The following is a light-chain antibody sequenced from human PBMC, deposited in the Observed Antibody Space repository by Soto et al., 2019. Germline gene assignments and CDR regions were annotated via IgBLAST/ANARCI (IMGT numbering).Light chain of an antibody. V-gene: IGLV2-14*01. J-gene: IGLJ2*01. CDR1: SSDVGVYNY. CDR3: CSYTSSSTVV. Sequence: QSALTQPASASGSPGQSITISCTGTSSDVGVYNYVSWYQQHPGKAPKLMIYDVSNLPSGVSNRFSASKSGNTACLTISGLQAEDEDDYYCCSYTSSSTVVFGGGTKLTVL. CDR2: DVS.